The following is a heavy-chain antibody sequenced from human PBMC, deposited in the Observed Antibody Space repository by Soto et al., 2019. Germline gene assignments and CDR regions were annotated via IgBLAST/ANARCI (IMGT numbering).Heavy chain of an antibody. CDR3: ATSKIYFFQSGGYHNVPLGF. CDR2: IFYNGIT. J-gene: IGHJ4*02. Sequence: SETLSLSCTVSVGSIRSITHCWGWIRQSRGQGLEWIGNIFYNGITHYNPSLKSRVTISVDTSKNQFYLKLSSVTAADTAVYYCATSKIYFFQSGGYHNVPLGFWGQGTMVTVSS. CDR1: VGSIRSITHC. D-gene: IGHD2-15*01. V-gene: IGHV4-39*07.